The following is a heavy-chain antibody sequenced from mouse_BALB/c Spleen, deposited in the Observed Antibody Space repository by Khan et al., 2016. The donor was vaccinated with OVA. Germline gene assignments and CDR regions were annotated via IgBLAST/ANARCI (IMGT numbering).Heavy chain of an antibody. D-gene: IGHD2-4*01. CDR1: GYIFTSYW. V-gene: IGHV1S132*01. Sequence: QVQLQQSGAELVKPGASVKLSCKTSGYIFTSYWIQWVKQRPGQGLGWIGQIFPGTGTTYYNENFKGKATLTVDTSSSTAYMQLSCLTSEDSAVYFCARSYFVNYEFVYWGQGTLVTVSP. J-gene: IGHJ3*01. CDR2: IFPGTGTT. CDR3: ARSYFVNYEFVY.